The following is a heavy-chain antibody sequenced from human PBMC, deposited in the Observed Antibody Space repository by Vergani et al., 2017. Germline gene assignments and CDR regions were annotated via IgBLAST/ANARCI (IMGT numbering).Heavy chain of an antibody. V-gene: IGHV3-23*01. CDR2: VSYSGGAT. CDR1: GFTFSNYA. Sequence: EGQLMESGGGLVQPGGSLRLSCAASGFTFSNYAMSWVRQPPGRGLEWVSAVSYSGGATWYAASVKGRFTISRDNFRQTVNLHMNFLIAEDTAIYYCARDKFFPKDVFDLWGQGTLVTVSS. J-gene: IGHJ3*01. CDR3: ARDKFFPKDVFDL.